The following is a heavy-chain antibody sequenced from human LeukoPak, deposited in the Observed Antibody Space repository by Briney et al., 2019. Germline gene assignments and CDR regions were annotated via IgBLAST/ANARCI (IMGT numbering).Heavy chain of an antibody. D-gene: IGHD3-3*01. CDR3: ARSATDFWSGYYNWFDP. V-gene: IGHV1-69*05. Sequence: SVKVSCKASGYTFTSYGISWVRQAPGQGLEWMGVIIPIFGTANYAQKFQGRVTLTTDASTSTDYMELSSMRSEDTAVYYCARSATDFWSGYYNWFDPWGQGTLVTVSS. CDR1: GYTFTSYG. CDR2: IIPIFGTA. J-gene: IGHJ5*02.